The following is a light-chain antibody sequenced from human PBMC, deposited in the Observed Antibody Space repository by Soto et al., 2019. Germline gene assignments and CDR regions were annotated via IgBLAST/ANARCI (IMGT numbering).Light chain of an antibody. V-gene: IGLV2-11*01. J-gene: IGLJ1*01. Sequence: QSALTQPRSVSGSPGQSVTISCTGTSSDVGGYNYVSWYQQHPGKAPKLMIYDVSKRPSGVPDRFSGSKSGNTASLTISGLQAEDEAEYYCCAYAGRVFGTGTKLTVL. CDR2: DVS. CDR1: SSDVGGYNY. CDR3: CAYAGRV.